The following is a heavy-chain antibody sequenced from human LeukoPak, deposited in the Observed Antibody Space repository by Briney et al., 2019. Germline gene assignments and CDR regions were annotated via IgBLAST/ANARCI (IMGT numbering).Heavy chain of an antibody. CDR3: ARKGFRGFSRNFDAFDI. D-gene: IGHD1-14*01. V-gene: IGHV3-7*01. J-gene: IGHJ3*02. CDR1: GGSFSGYY. Sequence: ETLSLTCAVYGGSFSGYYWSWIRQAPGKGLEWVANIKQDGSEKYYVDSVKGRFTISRDNAKNSLYLQMNSLRAEDTAVYYCARKGFRGFSRNFDAFDIWGQGTMVTVSS. CDR2: IKQDGSEK.